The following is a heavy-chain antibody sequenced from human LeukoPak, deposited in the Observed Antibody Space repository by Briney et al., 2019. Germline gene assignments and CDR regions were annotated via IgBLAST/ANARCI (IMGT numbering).Heavy chain of an antibody. CDR1: GGTFSSYT. CDR2: IIPILGIA. V-gene: IGHV1-69*02. D-gene: IGHD6-6*01. J-gene: IGHJ6*03. CDR3: ARGRRPSIAALRDYYYYYMDV. Sequence: SVKVFCKASGGTFSSYTISWVRQAPGQGLEWMGRIIPILGIANYAQKFQGRVTITADKSTSTAYMELSSLRSEDTAVYYCARGRRPSIAALRDYYYYYMDVWGKGTTVTVSS.